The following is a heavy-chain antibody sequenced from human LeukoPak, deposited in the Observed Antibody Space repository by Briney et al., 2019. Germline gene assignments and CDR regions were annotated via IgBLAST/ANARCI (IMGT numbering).Heavy chain of an antibody. J-gene: IGHJ4*02. D-gene: IGHD3-22*01. V-gene: IGHV3-74*01. CDR2: INSEGSTI. CDR1: GLTFSTYW. Sequence: GGSLRLSCAGSGLTFSTYWMHWVRHAPGKGVVWVSRINSEGSTISYADSVKGRFTISRDNAKTTLFPQMNSLRAEDTAVYYCARISSDSISYYDHWGQGTLVTVSS. CDR3: ARISSDSISYYDH.